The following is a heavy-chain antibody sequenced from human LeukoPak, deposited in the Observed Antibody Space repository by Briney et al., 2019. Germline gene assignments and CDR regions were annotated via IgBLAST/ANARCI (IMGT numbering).Heavy chain of an antibody. Sequence: LPGGSPRLSCAASGFTFSSYAMSWVRQAPGKGLEWVSAISGSGGSTYYADSVKGRFTISRDNSKNTLYLQMNSLRAEDTAVYYCAKISYDYIWGSYRYMDVWGKGTTVTVSS. J-gene: IGHJ6*03. V-gene: IGHV3-23*01. CDR3: AKISYDYIWGSYRYMDV. CDR1: GFTFSSYA. D-gene: IGHD3-16*01. CDR2: ISGSGGST.